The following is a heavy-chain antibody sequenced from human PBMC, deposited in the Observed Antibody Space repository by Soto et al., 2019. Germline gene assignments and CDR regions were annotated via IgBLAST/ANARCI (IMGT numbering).Heavy chain of an antibody. CDR2: MNPGSGDT. CDR1: GYSFTNND. Sequence: PSVKVSCKASGYSFTNNDVTWVRQATGQGLEWMGWMNPGSGDTGYAQKFQGRVTMTRDISIATAYMELSSLRSDDTAIYYCARMATFGSLNWFDPWGQGTMVTVS. V-gene: IGHV1-8*01. J-gene: IGHJ5*01. D-gene: IGHD3-16*01. CDR3: ARMATFGSLNWFDP.